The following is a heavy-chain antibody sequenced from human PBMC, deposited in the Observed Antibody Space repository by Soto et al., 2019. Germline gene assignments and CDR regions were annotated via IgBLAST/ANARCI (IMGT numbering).Heavy chain of an antibody. J-gene: IGHJ5*02. Sequence: SETLSLTCAVSGGSISSGGYSWSWIRQPPGKGLEWIGYIYHSGSTYYNPSLKSRVTISVDRSKNQFTLKLSSVTAADTAVYYCARRAGCSSTSCYTWFDPWGQGTLVTVSS. CDR3: ARRAGCSSTSCYTWFDP. D-gene: IGHD2-2*02. CDR2: IYHSGST. CDR1: GGSISSGGYS. V-gene: IGHV4-30-2*01.